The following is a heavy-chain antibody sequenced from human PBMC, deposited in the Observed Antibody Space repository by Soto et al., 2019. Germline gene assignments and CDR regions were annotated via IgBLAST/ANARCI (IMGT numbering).Heavy chain of an antibody. D-gene: IGHD3-16*01. Sequence: EVQLVESGGGLVKPGGTLGLSVAASGFTLGTYTFTWVRRVPGRGLEWVSSISSSSRDKFYADSLKARVTISRDNANASVFLQMDNLRGEDTAVYYCARQSWGGDGMDVWGQGTTVTVSS. CDR2: ISSSSRDK. CDR1: GFTLGTYT. CDR3: ARQSWGGDGMDV. V-gene: IGHV3-21*02. J-gene: IGHJ6*02.